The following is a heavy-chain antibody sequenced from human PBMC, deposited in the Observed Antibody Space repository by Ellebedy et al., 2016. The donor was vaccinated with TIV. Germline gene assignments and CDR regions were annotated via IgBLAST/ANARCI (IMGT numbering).Heavy chain of an antibody. CDR1: GFTFSIYW. J-gene: IGHJ4*02. CDR3: ARNRYCSGGDCYALGY. D-gene: IGHD2-15*01. V-gene: IGHV3-74*01. CDR2: IYTDGSST. Sequence: ETLSLTCAASGFTFSIYWMHWVRQAPGKGLVWVSRIYTDGSSTVYADSVKGRFTISRDNAKNTVYLQMNSLRADDTAVYYCARNRYCSGGDCYALGYWGQGTLVTVSS.